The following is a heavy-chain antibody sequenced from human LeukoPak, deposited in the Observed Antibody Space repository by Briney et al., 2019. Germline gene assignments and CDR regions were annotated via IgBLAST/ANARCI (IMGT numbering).Heavy chain of an antibody. V-gene: IGHV4-59*01. Sequence: PSETLSLTCTVSGGSISSYYRSWIRQPPGKGLEWIGYIYYSGSTNYNPSLKSRVTISVDTSKNQFSLKLSSVTAADTAVYYCARDDQQLGTGIDYWGQGTLVTVSS. CDR2: IYYSGST. CDR3: ARDDQQLGTGIDY. CDR1: GGSISSYY. J-gene: IGHJ4*02. D-gene: IGHD7-27*01.